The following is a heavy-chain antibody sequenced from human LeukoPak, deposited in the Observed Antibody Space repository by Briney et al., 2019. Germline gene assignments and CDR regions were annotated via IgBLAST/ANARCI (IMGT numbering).Heavy chain of an antibody. D-gene: IGHD2-2*01. CDR2: ISGSGGST. V-gene: IGHV3-23*01. J-gene: IGHJ4*02. CDR1: GFTFSSYW. CDR3: AKGGLYCSSTSCHETQQFGY. Sequence: PGGSLRLSCAASGFTFSSYWMSWVRQAPGKGLEWVSAISGSGGSTYYADSVKGRFTISRDNSKNTLYLQMNSLRAEDTAVYYCAKGGLYCSSTSCHETQQFGYWGQGTLVTVSS.